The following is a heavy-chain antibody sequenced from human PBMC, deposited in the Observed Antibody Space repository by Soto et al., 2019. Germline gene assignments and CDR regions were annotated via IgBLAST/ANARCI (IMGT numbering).Heavy chain of an antibody. Sequence: GGSLRLSCAASGFTFSSYAMHWVRQAPGKGLEWVAVISYDGSNKYYADSVKGRFTISRDNSKNTLYLQMNSLRAEDTAVYYCARDSGYTMVRVIRGMDVWGQGTTVTVSS. V-gene: IGHV3-30-3*01. CDR2: ISYDGSNK. J-gene: IGHJ6*02. CDR3: ARDSGYTMVRVIRGMDV. CDR1: GFTFSSYA. D-gene: IGHD3-10*01.